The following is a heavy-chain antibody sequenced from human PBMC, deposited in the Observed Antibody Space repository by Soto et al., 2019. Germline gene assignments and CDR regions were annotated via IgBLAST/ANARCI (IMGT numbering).Heavy chain of an antibody. CDR1: GGSISSYY. V-gene: IGHV4-59*01. CDR3: ARGLEPGWNYYYYYMDV. CDR2: IYYSGST. Sequence: SETLSLTCTVSGGSISSYYWSWIRQPPGKGLEWIGYIYYSGSTNYNPSLKSRVTISVDTSKNQFSLKLSSVTAADTAVYYCARGLEPGWNYYYYYMDVWGKGTTVTVSS. D-gene: IGHD1-1*01. J-gene: IGHJ6*03.